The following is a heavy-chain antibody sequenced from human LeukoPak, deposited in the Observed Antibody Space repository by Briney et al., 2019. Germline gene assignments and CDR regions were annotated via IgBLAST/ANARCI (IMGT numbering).Heavy chain of an antibody. CDR3: ARGSGRIPFDY. Sequence: SETLSLTCTVSGGSISSYYWSWIRQPPGKGLEWIGYIYYSGSTNYNPSLKSRVTISVDTSKNQFSLKLSSVTAADTAVYYCARGSGRIPFDYWGQGTLVTVSS. V-gene: IGHV4-59*08. CDR1: GGSISSYY. J-gene: IGHJ4*02. CDR2: IYYSGST. D-gene: IGHD3-10*01.